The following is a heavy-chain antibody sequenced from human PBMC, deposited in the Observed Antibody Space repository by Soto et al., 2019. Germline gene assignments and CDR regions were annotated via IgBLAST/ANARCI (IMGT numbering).Heavy chain of an antibody. J-gene: IGHJ5*02. CDR2: IGGSYGDT. V-gene: IGHV3-23*01. Sequence: EMLLLESGGGLVQPGGSLRLSCAASGFTFSNSAMTWVRQAPGKGLEWVSSIGGSYGDTSYADSMKGRFTISRDNSKNTLYLQMNSLRAEDTAVYYCAASPLRPWGQGTLVTVSS. CDR3: AASPLRP. CDR1: GFTFSNSA.